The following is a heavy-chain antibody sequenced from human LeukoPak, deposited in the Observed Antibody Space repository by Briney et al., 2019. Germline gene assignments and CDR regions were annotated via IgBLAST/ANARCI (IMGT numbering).Heavy chain of an antibody. CDR1: GFTFSSYA. V-gene: IGHV3-30-3*01. CDR2: ISYDGSNK. Sequence: PGGSLRLSCAASGFTFSSYAMHWVRQAPGKGLEWVAVISYDGSNKYYADSVKGRFTISRDNSKNTLYLQMNNLRAEDTAVYYCARDHYDFWSGYLFSSREYYFDYWGQGTLVTVSS. CDR3: ARDHYDFWSGYLFSSREYYFDY. D-gene: IGHD3-3*01. J-gene: IGHJ4*02.